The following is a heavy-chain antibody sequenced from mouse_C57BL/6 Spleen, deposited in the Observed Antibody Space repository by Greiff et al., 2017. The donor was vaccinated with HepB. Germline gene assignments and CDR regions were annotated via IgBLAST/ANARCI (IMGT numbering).Heavy chain of an antibody. D-gene: IGHD1-1*01. V-gene: IGHV14-4*01. J-gene: IGHJ2*01. CDR1: GFNIKDDY. CDR3: TTSYGSRYYFDY. Sequence: EVKLQESGAELVRPGASVKLSCTASGFNIKDDYMHWVKQRPEQGLEWIGWIDPENGDTEYASKFQGKATITADTSSNTAYLQLSSLTSEDTAVYYCTTSYGSRYYFDYWGQGTTLTVSS. CDR2: IDPENGDT.